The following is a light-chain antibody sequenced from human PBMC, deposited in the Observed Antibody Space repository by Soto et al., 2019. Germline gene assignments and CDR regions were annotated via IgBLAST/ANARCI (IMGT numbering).Light chain of an antibody. Sequence: QSALTQPRSVSGSPGQSVTISCTGTSSDIGGYNYVSWYQQYSGKAPKVMIYDVSKRPSGVPDRFSGSKSGNTASLTISGLQADDEADYYCCSYGGCYTLVFGGGTKLTVL. CDR3: CSYGGCYTLV. J-gene: IGLJ2*01. CDR2: DVS. CDR1: SSDIGGYNY. V-gene: IGLV2-11*01.